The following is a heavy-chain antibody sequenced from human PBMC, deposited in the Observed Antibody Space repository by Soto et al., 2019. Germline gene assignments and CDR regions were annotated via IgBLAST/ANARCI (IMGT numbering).Heavy chain of an antibody. CDR2: IYYSGST. J-gene: IGHJ5*02. CDR3: ARRYSGSPGHNWFDP. D-gene: IGHD1-26*01. V-gene: IGHV4-39*01. Sequence: SETLSLTCTVSGGSISSSSYFWGWIRQPPGKGLEWIGSIYYSGSTYYIPSLKSRVTISVDTSKNQFSLKLTSVTAADTAVYYCARRYSGSPGHNWFDPWGQGTLVTAPQ. CDR1: GGSISSSSYF.